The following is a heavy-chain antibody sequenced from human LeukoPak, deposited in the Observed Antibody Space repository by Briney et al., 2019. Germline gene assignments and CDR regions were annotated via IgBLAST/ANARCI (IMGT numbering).Heavy chain of an antibody. CDR3: AKDGYCSSTSCYMATVYYYYGMDV. V-gene: IGHV3-30*18. D-gene: IGHD2-2*03. CDR2: IPYDGSNK. J-gene: IGHJ6*02. CDR1: GFTFSSYG. Sequence: PGRSLRLSCAASGFTFSSYGMHWVRQAPGKGLEWVAVIPYDGSNKYYADSVKGRFTISRDNSKNTLYLQMNSLRAEDTAVYYCAKDGYCSSTSCYMATVYYYYGMDVWGQGTTVTVSS.